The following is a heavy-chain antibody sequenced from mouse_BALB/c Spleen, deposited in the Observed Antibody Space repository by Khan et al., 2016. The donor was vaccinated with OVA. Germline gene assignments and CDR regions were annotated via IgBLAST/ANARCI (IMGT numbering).Heavy chain of an antibody. D-gene: IGHD2-10*01. J-gene: IGHJ4*01. V-gene: IGHV2-6-1*01. Sequence: VQLVESGPGLVAPSQSLSITCTISGFSLTNYGVHWVRQPPGKGLEWLVLIWSDGSTTYNSALKTRLTTTKNESKGQVVLKMNSRQTDDTAIYFCARQPYYHYNVMDYWGQGTSVTVSS. CDR1: GFSLTNYG. CDR3: ARQPYYHYNVMDY. CDR2: IWSDGST.